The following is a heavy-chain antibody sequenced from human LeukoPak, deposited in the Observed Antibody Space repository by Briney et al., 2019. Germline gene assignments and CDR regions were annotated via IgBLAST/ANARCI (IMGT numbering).Heavy chain of an antibody. J-gene: IGHJ4*02. V-gene: IGHV1-18*01. CDR1: GYTFTSYG. D-gene: IGHD1-26*01. CDR3: ARDSGIVGATTD. CDR2: ISAYNGNT. Sequence: VASVKVSCTASGYTFTSYGVSWVRQAPGQGLEWMGWISAYNGNTNYAQKLQGRVTMTTDTSTSTAYMELRSLRSDDTAVYYCARDSGIVGATTDWGQGTLVTVSS.